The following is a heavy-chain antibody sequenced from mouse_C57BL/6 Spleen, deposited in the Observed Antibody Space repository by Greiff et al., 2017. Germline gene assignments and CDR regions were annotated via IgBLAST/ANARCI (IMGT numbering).Heavy chain of an antibody. CDR3: ARRRGDYYGLDY. Sequence: EVKLMESGGDLVKPGGSLKLSCAASGFTFSSYGMSWVRLTPDKRLEWVATISSGGSYTYYPDSVKGRFTISRDNAKNTRYLQMSSLKSEDTAMYYCARRRGDYYGLDYWGQGTTLTVSS. D-gene: IGHD1-1*01. V-gene: IGHV5-6*02. CDR1: GFTFSSYG. J-gene: IGHJ2*01. CDR2: ISSGGSYT.